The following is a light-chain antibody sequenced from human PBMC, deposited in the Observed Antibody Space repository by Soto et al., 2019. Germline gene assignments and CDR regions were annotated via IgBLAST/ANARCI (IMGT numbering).Light chain of an antibody. J-gene: IGKJ1*01. Sequence: EIVLTQSPGTLSLSPGERATLSCRASQSVSRGYLAWYQKKPGQAPRLLIFGTFSRSAGSTDRFSGSGSETDFTLTISGLEPEDLAVYYCQQYGSSPSTFGQGTKVEIK. CDR3: QQYGSSPST. V-gene: IGKV3-20*01. CDR1: QSVSRGY. CDR2: GTF.